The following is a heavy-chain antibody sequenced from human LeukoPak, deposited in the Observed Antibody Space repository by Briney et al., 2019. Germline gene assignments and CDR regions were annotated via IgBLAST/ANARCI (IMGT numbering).Heavy chain of an antibody. V-gene: IGHV3-23*01. D-gene: IGHD2-21*02. CDR1: GFTFSSYA. Sequence: GGSLRLSCAASGFTFSSYAMSWVRQAPGKGLEWVSAISGSGGSTYYADSVKGRFTISRDNSKNTLYLQMNSLRAEDTAVYYCAKDFHIVVVTGPWFDPWGQGTLVTVSS. CDR2: ISGSGGST. J-gene: IGHJ5*02. CDR3: AKDFHIVVVTGPWFDP.